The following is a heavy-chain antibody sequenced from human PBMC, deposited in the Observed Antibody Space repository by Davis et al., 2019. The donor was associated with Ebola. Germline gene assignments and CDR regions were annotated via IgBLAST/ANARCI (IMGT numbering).Heavy chain of an antibody. D-gene: IGHD6-6*01. Sequence: ETLSLTCTVPGGSISSSSYYWGWIRQPPGKGLEWVSSISSSSSYIYYADSVKGRFTISRDNAKNSLYLQMNSLRAEDTAVYYCARDPSSYSSSSMWVDYWGQGTLVTVSS. V-gene: IGHV3-21*01. CDR1: GGSISSSS. CDR2: ISSSSSYI. J-gene: IGHJ4*02. CDR3: ARDPSSYSSSSMWVDY.